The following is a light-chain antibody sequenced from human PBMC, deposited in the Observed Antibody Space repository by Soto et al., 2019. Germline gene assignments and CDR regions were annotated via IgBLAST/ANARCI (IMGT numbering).Light chain of an antibody. Sequence: EIVMTQSPATLSVSPGERATLSCRASQSVSSNLAWYQQKPGQAPRLLIYGASTRATGIPARFSGSGSRTDFTLTISSLQSEDFAVYYCQQYNNWPPRTFGQETKVEIK. J-gene: IGKJ1*01. CDR3: QQYNNWPPRT. CDR1: QSVSSN. CDR2: GAS. V-gene: IGKV3-15*01.